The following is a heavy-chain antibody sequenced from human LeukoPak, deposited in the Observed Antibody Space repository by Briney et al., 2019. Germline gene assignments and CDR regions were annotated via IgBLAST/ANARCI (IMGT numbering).Heavy chain of an antibody. CDR1: EYSFATYW. V-gene: IGHV5-51*01. Sequence: GESLKISCKGSEYSFATYWIGWVRQMPGQGLEWMGIIFPGDSDTRYSPSFQGQVTISADKSISTAYLQWSSLKASDTAMYYCASLFRDDVFDIWGQGTMVTVSS. CDR3: ASLFRDDVFDI. D-gene: IGHD3-10*01. J-gene: IGHJ3*02. CDR2: IFPGDSDT.